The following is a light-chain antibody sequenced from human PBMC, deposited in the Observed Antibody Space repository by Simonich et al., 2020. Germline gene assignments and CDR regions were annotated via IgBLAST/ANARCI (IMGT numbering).Light chain of an antibody. Sequence: DIVMTQTPLSLSVTPGQPASISCKSSQSLLHSDGKTYLYWYLQKPGQSPQLLIYEGSNRFSGVPDRFSGSGSGTDFTLKISRVEAEDVGVYYCMQSIQLPPFTFGPGTKVDIK. J-gene: IGKJ3*01. CDR2: EGS. CDR3: MQSIQLPPFT. CDR1: QSLLHSDGKTY. V-gene: IGKV2D-29*02.